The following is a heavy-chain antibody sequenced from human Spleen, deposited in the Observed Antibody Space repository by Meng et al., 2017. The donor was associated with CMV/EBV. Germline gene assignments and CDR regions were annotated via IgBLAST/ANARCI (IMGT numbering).Heavy chain of an antibody. V-gene: IGHV3-23*03. Sequence: GESLKISCKASGFTFSTYAMSWVRQAPGKGLEWVSVIYSGGSSTYYADSVKGRFTISRDNSKNTLYLQMNNLRAEDTAVYYCAKDLESSALWGQGTLVTVSS. CDR3: AKDLESSAL. D-gene: IGHD3-3*01. CDR1: GFTFSTYA. CDR2: IYSGGSST. J-gene: IGHJ4*02.